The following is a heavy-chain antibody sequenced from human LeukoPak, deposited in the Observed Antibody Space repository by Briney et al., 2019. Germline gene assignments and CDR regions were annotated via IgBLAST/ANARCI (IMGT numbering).Heavy chain of an antibody. CDR3: GRDNHYDRSGFIDY. CDR1: GFTFSSYA. Sequence: GGSLRLSCAASGFTFSSYAMHWVRQAPGKGLEWVAVISYDGSNKYYADSVKGRFTISRDNSQNTLYLQMNSLRAEDTAVYYCGRDNHYDRSGFIDYWGQGTLVTVSS. D-gene: IGHD3-22*01. J-gene: IGHJ4*02. V-gene: IGHV3-30-3*01. CDR2: ISYDGSNK.